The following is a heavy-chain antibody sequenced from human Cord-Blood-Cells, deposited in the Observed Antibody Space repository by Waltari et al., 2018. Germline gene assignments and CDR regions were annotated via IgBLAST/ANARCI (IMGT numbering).Heavy chain of an antibody. J-gene: IGHJ5*02. CDR3: AKIEEGPYYDILTGSNWFDP. D-gene: IGHD3-9*01. CDR1: GGSISSSSYS. V-gene: IGHV4-39*01. CDR2: IYYSGST. Sequence: QLQLQESGPGLVKPSETLSLTCTVSGGSISSSSYSWGWIRQPPGKGLGWIGSIYYSGSTYTHPSLKSRVTISVDTSKNQFSLKLSSVTAADTAVYYCAKIEEGPYYDILTGSNWFDPWGQGTLVTVSS.